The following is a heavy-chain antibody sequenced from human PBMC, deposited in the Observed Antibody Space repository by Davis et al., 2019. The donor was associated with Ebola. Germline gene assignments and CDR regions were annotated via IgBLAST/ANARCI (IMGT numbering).Heavy chain of an antibody. CDR1: GGTFSSYA. J-gene: IGHJ6*02. CDR3: AREDIVVVPAALKYYYVMDV. Sequence: AASVKVSCKASGGTFSSYAISWVRQAPGQGLEWMGWISAYNGNTNYAQKLQGRVTMTTDTSASTAYMELSSLRSDDTAVYYCAREDIVVVPAALKYYYVMDVWGQGTTVTVSS. D-gene: IGHD2-2*01. CDR2: ISAYNGNT. V-gene: IGHV1-18*01.